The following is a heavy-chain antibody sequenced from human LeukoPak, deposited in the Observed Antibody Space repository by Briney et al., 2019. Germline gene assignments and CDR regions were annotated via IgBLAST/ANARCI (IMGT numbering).Heavy chain of an antibody. CDR2: ITSSSSTI. J-gene: IGHJ4*02. CDR1: GFTFSTYS. CDR3: ARESLQCNDDTCYSSYYFDY. Sequence: TGGSLRLSCAASGFTFSTYSMNWVRQAPGKGLEWVSHITSSSSTIYYADSVKGRFTISRDNAKNSLYLQMNSLRDEDTAVYYCARESLQCNDDTCYSSYYFDYWGQGTLVTVSS. V-gene: IGHV3-48*02. D-gene: IGHD2-15*01.